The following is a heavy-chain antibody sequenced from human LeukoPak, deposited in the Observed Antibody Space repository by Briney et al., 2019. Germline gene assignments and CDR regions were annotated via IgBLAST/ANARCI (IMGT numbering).Heavy chain of an antibody. J-gene: IGHJ4*02. CDR1: GYTFTSYG. CDR2: INPNSGGT. D-gene: IGHD4-17*01. V-gene: IGHV1-2*02. CDR3: ARSTVTTVDY. Sequence: GASVKVSCKASGYTFTSYGISWVRQAPGQGLEWMGWINPNSGGTNYAQKFQGRVTMTRDTSISTAYMELSRLRSDDTAVYYCARSTVTTVDYWGQGTLVTVSS.